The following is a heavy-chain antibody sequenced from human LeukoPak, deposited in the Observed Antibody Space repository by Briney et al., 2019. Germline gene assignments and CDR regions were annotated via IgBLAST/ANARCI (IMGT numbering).Heavy chain of an antibody. CDR2: IIPNSGGT. CDR3: ARGASWQTYYYYYMDV. J-gene: IGHJ6*03. V-gene: IGHV1-2*02. D-gene: IGHD2-2*01. CDR1: GYTFTGYY. Sequence: ASVKVSCKASGYTFTGYYMHWVRQAPGQGLEWMGWIIPNSGGTNYAQNFQGNVTMTTDTSISTAYMELSRLRSDDTAVYYCARGASWQTYYYYYMDVWGKGTTVTVSS.